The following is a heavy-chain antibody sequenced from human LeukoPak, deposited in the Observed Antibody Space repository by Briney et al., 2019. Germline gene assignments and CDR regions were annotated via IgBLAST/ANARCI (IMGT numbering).Heavy chain of an antibody. D-gene: IGHD3-22*01. J-gene: IGHJ5*02. CDR2: ISSSSTI. V-gene: IGHV3-48*04. CDR1: GFTFSSYS. Sequence: GGSLRLSCAASGFTFSSYSMNWVRQAPGKGLEWVSYISSSSTIYYADSVKGRFTISRDNAKNTLFLQMNSLRAEDTALYYCAKGSSGYFVDLWGQGTLVTVSS. CDR3: AKGSSGYFVDL.